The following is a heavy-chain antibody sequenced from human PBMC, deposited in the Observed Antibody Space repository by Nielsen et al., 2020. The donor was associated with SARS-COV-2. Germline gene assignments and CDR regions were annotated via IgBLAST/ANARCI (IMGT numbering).Heavy chain of an antibody. CDR1: GGSFSTYY. CDR3: ARENGDAFDV. V-gene: IGHV4-59*01. CDR2: FYFRGGT. D-gene: IGHD2-8*01. J-gene: IGHJ3*01. Sequence: SETLSLTCTVSGGSFSTYYWGWVRQSPGKGLEWIGYFYFRGGTNYNPSLESRVTISEDMSKNQFSLKLTSVTAADTALYYCARENGDAFDVWGQGAMVTVSA.